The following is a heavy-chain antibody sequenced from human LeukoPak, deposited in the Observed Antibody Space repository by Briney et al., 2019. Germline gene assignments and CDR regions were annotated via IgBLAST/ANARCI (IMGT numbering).Heavy chain of an antibody. CDR1: GGTFSSYA. V-gene: IGHV1-69*05. Sequence: SVKVSCKASGGTFSSYAISWVRQAPGQGLEWMGGIIPIFGTANYAQKFQGRVTITTDESTSTAYMELSSLRSEDTAVYYCASGGWLPHRFDYWGKGTLVTVSS. CDR3: ASGGWLPHRFDY. CDR2: IIPIFGTA. J-gene: IGHJ4*02. D-gene: IGHD5-24*01.